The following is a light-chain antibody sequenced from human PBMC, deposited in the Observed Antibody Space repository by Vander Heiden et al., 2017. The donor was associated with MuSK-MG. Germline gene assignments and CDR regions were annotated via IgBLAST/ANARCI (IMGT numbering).Light chain of an antibody. J-gene: IGKJ2*01. CDR2: AAS. CDR1: EGISNF. CDR3: QKYLSAPYT. V-gene: IGKV1-27*01. Sequence: DIQMTQSPSSQSASVGDRVTITCRASEGISNFLAWYQQKPGKVPKLLIYAASTLHSGVPSRFSGSGSGTEFTLTISSLQPEDVATYYCQKYLSAPYTFGQGTKLEIK.